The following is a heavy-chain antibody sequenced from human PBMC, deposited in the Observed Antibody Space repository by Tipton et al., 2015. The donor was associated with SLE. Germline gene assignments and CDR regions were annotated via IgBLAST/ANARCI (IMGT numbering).Heavy chain of an antibody. CDR3: AKDRITGTTMYYYGMDV. J-gene: IGHJ6*02. D-gene: IGHD1-14*01. V-gene: IGHV3-9*01. Sequence: SSGGYYWSWIRQHPGRGLEWVSSISWGSSKIDYADSVKGRFTISRDNAKNSLFLQMNTLRPEDTAVYYCAKDRITGTTMYYYGMDVWGQGTTVSVSS. CDR1: SSGGYY. CDR2: ISWGSSKI.